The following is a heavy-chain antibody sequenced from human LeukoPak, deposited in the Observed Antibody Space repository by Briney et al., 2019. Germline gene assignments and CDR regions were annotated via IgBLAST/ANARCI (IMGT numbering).Heavy chain of an antibody. V-gene: IGHV3-11*04. CDR3: ARGDASTWYPYFDY. D-gene: IGHD6-13*01. J-gene: IGHJ4*02. CDR2: ITNTGSTI. CDR1: GFTLGDYY. Sequence: GGSLRLSCAASGFTLGDYYMSWFRQAPGKGLEWVSYITNTGSTIYYADSVKGRFTISRDNAKNSLYLQMNSLRAEDTAVYYCARGDASTWYPYFDYWGQGTLVSVSS.